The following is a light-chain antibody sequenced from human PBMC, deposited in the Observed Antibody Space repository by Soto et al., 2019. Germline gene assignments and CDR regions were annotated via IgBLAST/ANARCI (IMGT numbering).Light chain of an antibody. Sequence: QSALTQPASVSGSPGQSITISCSGTSSDVGSYDHVAWYQQFPGKSPKLMIYAVSDRPSGVSDRFSGSKSAITASLTISGLQAEDEADYYCISYTDRQSYVFGTGTKVTVL. CDR3: ISYTDRQSYV. V-gene: IGLV2-14*01. J-gene: IGLJ1*01. CDR1: SSDVGSYDH. CDR2: AVS.